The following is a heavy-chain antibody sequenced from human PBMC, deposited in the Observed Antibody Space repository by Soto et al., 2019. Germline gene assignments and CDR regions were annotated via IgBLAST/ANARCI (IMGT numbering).Heavy chain of an antibody. CDR1: GFPFSSYA. CDR3: AKDQERSYGDRDYYYYGMDV. J-gene: IGHJ6*02. CDR2: ISGSGGST. V-gene: IGHV3-23*01. D-gene: IGHD4-17*01. Sequence: GGSMRLSCAASGFPFSSYAVSWVRQAPGKGLEWVSAISGSGGSTYYADSVKGRFTISRDNSKNTLYLQMNSLRAEDTAVYYCAKDQERSYGDRDYYYYGMDVWGQGTTVTVSS.